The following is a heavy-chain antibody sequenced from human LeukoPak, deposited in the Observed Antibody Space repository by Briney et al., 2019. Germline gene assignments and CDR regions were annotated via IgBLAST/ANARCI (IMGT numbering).Heavy chain of an antibody. J-gene: IGHJ4*02. V-gene: IGHV3-21*01. CDR2: ISSSSSYI. D-gene: IGHD5-18*01. CDR3: ARDLVDTAMGSFDY. CDR1: GFTIDDYA. Sequence: GGSLRLSCAASGFTIDDYAMHWVRQAPGKGLEWVSSISSSSSYIYYADSVKGRFTISRDNAKNSLYLQMNSLRAEDTAVYYCARDLVDTAMGSFDYWGQGTLVTVSS.